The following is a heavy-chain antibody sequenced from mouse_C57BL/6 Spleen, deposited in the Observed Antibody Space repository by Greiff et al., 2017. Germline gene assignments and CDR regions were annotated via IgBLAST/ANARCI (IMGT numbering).Heavy chain of an antibody. CDR1: GYTFTDYE. Sequence: QVQLQQSGAELVRPGASVTLSCKASGYTFTDYEMHWVKQTPVHGLEWIGAIDPETGGNAYNQKFKGKAILTADKSSSTAYMELRSLTSEDSAVYYCTSRNWDDYAMDYWGQGTSVTVSS. CDR2: IDPETGGN. V-gene: IGHV1-15*01. D-gene: IGHD4-1*01. J-gene: IGHJ4*01. CDR3: TSRNWDDYAMDY.